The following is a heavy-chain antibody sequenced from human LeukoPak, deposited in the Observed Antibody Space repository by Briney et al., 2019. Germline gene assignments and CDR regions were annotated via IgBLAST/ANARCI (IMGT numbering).Heavy chain of an antibody. CDR2: IYYSGST. CDR1: GGSVSSGSYY. Sequence: SETLSLTCTVSGGSVSSGSYYWSWIRQPPGKGLEWIGYIYYSGSTNYNTSLKSRVTISVDTSKNQFSLKLSSVTAADTAVYYCARDAPIAAEYYYYYYGMDVWGQGTTVTVSS. CDR3: ARDAPIAAEYYYYYYGMDV. V-gene: IGHV4-61*01. J-gene: IGHJ6*02. D-gene: IGHD6-6*01.